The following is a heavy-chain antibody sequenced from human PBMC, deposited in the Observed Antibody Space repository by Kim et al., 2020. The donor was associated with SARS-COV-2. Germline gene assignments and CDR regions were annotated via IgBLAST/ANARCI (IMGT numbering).Heavy chain of an antibody. D-gene: IGHD2-15*01. V-gene: IGHV3-48*02. Sequence: YADSVKGRFTSARDNANNSLYRQMSSLRDEDTAVYYCARGLSGGRSGFDYWGQETLVSVSS. CDR3: ARGLSGGRSGFDY. J-gene: IGHJ4*02.